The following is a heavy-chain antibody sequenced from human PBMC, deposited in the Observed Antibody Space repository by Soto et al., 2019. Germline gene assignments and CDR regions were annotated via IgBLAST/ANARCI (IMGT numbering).Heavy chain of an antibody. J-gene: IGHJ4*02. CDR1: YGCINNNEYY. CDR3: ARHVRSLWYVVGGRHTFGS. CDR2: ILYSATT. V-gene: IGHV4-39*07. D-gene: IGHD3-10*02. Sequence: SETRSLTGHVSYGCINNNEYYWACIRQSPGKELEWIGSILYSATTHYDPTLRRRVDISVDTSKNPFSLRLTSVTAADTSVFYCARHVRSLWYVVGGRHTFGSWGQGTLVTVSS.